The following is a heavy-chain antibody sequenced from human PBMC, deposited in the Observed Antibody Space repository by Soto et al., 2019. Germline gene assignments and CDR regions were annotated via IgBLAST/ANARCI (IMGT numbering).Heavy chain of an antibody. J-gene: IGHJ4*02. Sequence: GGSLRISCTASGFTFGDYAMSWVRQAPGKGLEWVGFIRSKAYGGTTEYAASVKGRFTISRDDSKSIAYLQMNSLKTEDTAVYYCTRESSSSWFSAFDYWGQGTLVTVSS. CDR2: IRSKAYGGTT. CDR1: GFTFGDYA. D-gene: IGHD6-13*01. V-gene: IGHV3-49*04. CDR3: TRESSSSWFSAFDY.